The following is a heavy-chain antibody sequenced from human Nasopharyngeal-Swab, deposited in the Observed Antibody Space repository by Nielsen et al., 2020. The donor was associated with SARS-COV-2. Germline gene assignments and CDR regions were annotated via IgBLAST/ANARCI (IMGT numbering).Heavy chain of an antibody. J-gene: IGHJ4*02. CDR3: VRGGYYYDSSGFSIEFDF. V-gene: IGHV4-59*12. CDR2: IYYSGST. D-gene: IGHD3-22*01. CDR1: GGSISSYY. Sequence: SETLSLTCTVSGGSISSYYWSWIRQPPGKGLEWIGYIYYSGSTNYNPSLKSRVTMSVDTSKNQFSLRLNSVTAADTAVFYCVRGGYYYDSSGFSIEFDFWGQGILVTVSS.